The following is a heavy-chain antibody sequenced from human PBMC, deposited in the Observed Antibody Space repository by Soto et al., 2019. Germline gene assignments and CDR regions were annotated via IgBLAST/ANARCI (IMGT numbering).Heavy chain of an antibody. Sequence: ASVKVSCKASGYTLTSSDINWVRQAPGQGLEWMGWINPNSGGTNYAQKFQGWVTMTRDTSISTAYMELSRLRSDDTAVYYCARARHSGSYYYYYYGMDVWGQGTSVTVSS. D-gene: IGHD1-26*01. CDR2: INPNSGGT. CDR1: GYTLTSSD. J-gene: IGHJ6*02. CDR3: ARARHSGSYYYYYYGMDV. V-gene: IGHV1-2*04.